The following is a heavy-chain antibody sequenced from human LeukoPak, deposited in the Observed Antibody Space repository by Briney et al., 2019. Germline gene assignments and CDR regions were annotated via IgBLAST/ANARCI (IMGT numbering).Heavy chain of an antibody. D-gene: IGHD3-10*01. V-gene: IGHV3-30*18. CDR2: ISYDGSNK. J-gene: IGHJ4*02. CDR3: AKDVVRRVSHFDY. CDR1: GFTFSSYG. Sequence: PGGSLRLSCAASGFTFSSYGMHWVRQAPGKGLEWVAVISYDGSNKYYADSVKGRFTISRDNSKNTLYLQMNSLRAEDTAVYYCAKDVVRRVSHFDYWGQGTLVTVSS.